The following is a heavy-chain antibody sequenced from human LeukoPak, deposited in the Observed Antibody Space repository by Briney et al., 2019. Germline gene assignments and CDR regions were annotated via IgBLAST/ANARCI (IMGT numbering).Heavy chain of an antibody. D-gene: IGHD6-6*01. V-gene: IGHV3-23*01. CDR3: AKLEWGKQLVWAYDY. CDR2: ISGSVGST. Sequence: PGGSLRLSCAASGYTFSSYAMSWVRQAPGKGLEWVSAISGSVGSTYYADSVKGRFTISRDNSKTTLYLQMTSLRAEDTAVYYCAKLEWGKQLVWAYDYWGQGTLVTVSS. J-gene: IGHJ4*02. CDR1: GYTFSSYA.